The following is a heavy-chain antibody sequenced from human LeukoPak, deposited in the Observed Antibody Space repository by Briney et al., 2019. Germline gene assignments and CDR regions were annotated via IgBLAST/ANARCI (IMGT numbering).Heavy chain of an antibody. V-gene: IGHV3-23*01. CDR1: GFTFSSYA. Sequence: GGSLRLSCAASGFTFSSYAMSWVRQAPGKGLEWVSGISGSGGSTYYADSVKGRFTISRDNSKNTLYLQMNSLRAEDTAVYYCARDYSSGWYRYYYYYGMDVWGQGTKVTVSS. CDR3: ARDYSSGWYRYYYYYGMDV. J-gene: IGHJ6*02. D-gene: IGHD6-19*01. CDR2: ISGSGGST.